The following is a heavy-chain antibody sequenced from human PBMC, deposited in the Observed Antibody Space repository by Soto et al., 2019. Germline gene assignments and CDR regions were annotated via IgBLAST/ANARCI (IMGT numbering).Heavy chain of an antibody. CDR3: AKVPRRPYYFDY. CDR1: GFTFRNYA. Sequence: QVQLVDSGGGVVQPGRSLRLSCAASGFTFRNYAMHWVRQAPGKGLEWVALISNDGSNKYYADSVKGRFTISRDNSQNTLYLKMNTLRAEDTAVYFCAKVPRRPYYFDYRGQGTLVTVSS. CDR2: ISNDGSNK. J-gene: IGHJ4*02. D-gene: IGHD1-1*01. V-gene: IGHV3-30*04.